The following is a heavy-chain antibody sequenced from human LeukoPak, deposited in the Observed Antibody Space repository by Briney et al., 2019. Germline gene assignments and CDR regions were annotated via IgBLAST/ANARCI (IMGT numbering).Heavy chain of an antibody. Sequence: PSETLSLTCTVSGGSISSSSYYWGWIRQPPGKGLEWIGSIYYSGSTYYNPSLKSRVTISVDTSKNQFSLKLNSVTAADTAVYYCARQRYQPKFDPWGQGTLVTVSS. CDR1: GGSISSSSYY. V-gene: IGHV4-39*01. CDR2: IYYSGST. D-gene: IGHD2-2*01. J-gene: IGHJ5*02. CDR3: ARQRYQPKFDP.